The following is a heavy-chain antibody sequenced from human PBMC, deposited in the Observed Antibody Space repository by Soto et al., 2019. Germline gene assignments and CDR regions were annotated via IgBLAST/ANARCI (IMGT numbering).Heavy chain of an antibody. V-gene: IGHV1-3*01. J-gene: IGHJ4*02. CDR2: INAGNGNT. CDR1: GYTFTSYV. D-gene: IGHD2-21*02. CDR3: ARSIVVVTALDY. Sequence: QVQLVQSGAEAKKPGASVKVSCRVSGYTFTSYVGHWVRRAPAKGLEWLGWINAGNGNTKYSQKFKGRVTITRDTSASTAYMELSSLRSEDTAVYYCARSIVVVTALDYWGQGTLVTVSS.